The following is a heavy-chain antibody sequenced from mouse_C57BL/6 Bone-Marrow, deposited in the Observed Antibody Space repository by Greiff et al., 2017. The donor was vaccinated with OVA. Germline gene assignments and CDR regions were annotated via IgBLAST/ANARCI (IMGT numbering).Heavy chain of an antibody. V-gene: IGHV1-64*01. Sequence: QVQLQQSGAELVKPGASVKLSCKASGYTFTSYWMHWVKQRPGQGLEWIGMIHPNSGSTNYNEKFKSKATLTVDKSSSTAYMQLSSLTSEDSAVYYCARRDYGRRDYWGQGTTLTVSS. CDR2: IHPNSGST. D-gene: IGHD1-1*01. CDR3: ARRDYGRRDY. CDR1: GYTFTSYW. J-gene: IGHJ2*01.